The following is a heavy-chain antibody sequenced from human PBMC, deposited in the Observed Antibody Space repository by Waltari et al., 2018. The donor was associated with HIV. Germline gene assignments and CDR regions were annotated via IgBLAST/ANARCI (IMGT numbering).Heavy chain of an antibody. CDR3: ARGDNSGLWQRGFYFQH. CDR1: GFTFSNYN. Sequence: EVQLVESGGGLVKPGGSLRLSCAASGFTFSNYNMNWVRQAPGKGLEWVSSISSSSSYIYYADSMKGRFTISRDNAKNSLYLQMNSLRAEDTAIYYCARGDNSGLWQRGFYFQHWGQGTLVTVSS. CDR2: ISSSSSYI. D-gene: IGHD3-22*01. J-gene: IGHJ1*01. V-gene: IGHV3-21*01.